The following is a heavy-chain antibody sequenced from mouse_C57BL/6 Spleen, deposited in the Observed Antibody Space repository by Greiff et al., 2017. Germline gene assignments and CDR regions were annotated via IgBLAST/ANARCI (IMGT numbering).Heavy chain of an antibody. V-gene: IGHV1-53*01. J-gene: IGHJ1*03. CDR1: GYTFTSYW. D-gene: IGHD1-1*01. CDR3: ARYPNYYGSSHWYFCG. Sequence: QVQLQQPGPELVKPGASVKLSCKASGYTFTSYWMHWVKQRPGQGLEWIGNINPSNGGTNYNEKFKSKATLTVDKSSSSAYMQLSSLTSEDSAVYYCARYPNYYGSSHWYFCGWGTGTTVTVSS. CDR2: INPSNGGT.